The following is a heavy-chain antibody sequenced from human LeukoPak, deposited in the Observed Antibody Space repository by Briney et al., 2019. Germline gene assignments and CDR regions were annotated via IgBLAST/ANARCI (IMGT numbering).Heavy chain of an antibody. D-gene: IGHD3-22*01. CDR2: IKQDGSAK. CDR1: GFTFSSYW. Sequence: PGGSLRLSCAASGFTFSSYWMTWVRQAPGKGVEWVANIKQDGSAKYYVDSLRGRFSISRDNVKNSLFLQMNSLSAEDTAVYYCARCPYDSSGYYSVPSHLDYWGQGTLVTVSS. J-gene: IGHJ4*02. V-gene: IGHV3-7*01. CDR3: ARCPYDSSGYYSVPSHLDY.